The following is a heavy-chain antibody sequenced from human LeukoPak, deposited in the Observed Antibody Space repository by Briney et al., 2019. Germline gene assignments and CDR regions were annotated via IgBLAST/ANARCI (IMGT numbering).Heavy chain of an antibody. D-gene: IGHD6-6*01. CDR3: ARAEYSSSPFDY. CDR1: GFTFSDYC. J-gene: IGHJ4*02. V-gene: IGHV3-11*01. CDR2: ISSSSITM. Sequence: PGGSLGLSCAASGFTFSDYCMGWIRQAPGKGLEWVSYISSSSITMYYADSVKGRFTISRDNAKNSLYLQMNSLRAEDTAVYYCARAEYSSSPFDYWGQGTLVTVSS.